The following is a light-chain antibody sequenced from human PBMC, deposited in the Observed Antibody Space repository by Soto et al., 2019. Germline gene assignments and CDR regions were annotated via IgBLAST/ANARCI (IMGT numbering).Light chain of an antibody. V-gene: IGLV2-23*01. J-gene: IGLJ1*01. CDR2: EGS. Sequence: SVLTQPASVSGSPGQSITISCTGTSSDVGSYNLVSWYQQHPGKAPKLMIYEGSKRPSGVSNRFSGSKSGNTASLTISGLQAEDEADYYCCSYAGSSTYVFGIGTKVTVL. CDR1: SSDVGSYNL. CDR3: CSYAGSSTYV.